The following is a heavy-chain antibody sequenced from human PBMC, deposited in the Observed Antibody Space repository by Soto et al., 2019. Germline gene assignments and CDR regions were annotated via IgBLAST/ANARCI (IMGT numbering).Heavy chain of an antibody. Sequence: GASVKVSCKGSGYTFTSYYMYWVRQAPGQGLEWMGIINPSHGSTTYAQKFQGRVTMTRDTSTSTVYMELSSLRSEDTAVYYCARDWAGVGYYYDSSGYFDAFDIWG. CDR3: ARDWAGVGYYYDSSGYFDAFDI. J-gene: IGHJ3*02. CDR2: INPSHGST. D-gene: IGHD3-22*01. V-gene: IGHV1-46*01. CDR1: GYTFTSYY.